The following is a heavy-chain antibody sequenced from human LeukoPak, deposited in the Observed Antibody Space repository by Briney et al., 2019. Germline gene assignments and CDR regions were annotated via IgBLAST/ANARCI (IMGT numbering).Heavy chain of an antibody. CDR1: SDSMTSYF. CDR3: ARANPNWNPPDY. D-gene: IGHD1-1*01. Sequence: SETLSLTCSVSSDSMTSYFWSWIRQPPGKGLEWIGYVYHSGSTSYNPSLKSRVSISKDTSKNQFSLKLTSVTAADTAVYFCARANPNWNPPDYWGQGTLVTVSS. J-gene: IGHJ4*02. V-gene: IGHV4-59*08. CDR2: VYHSGST.